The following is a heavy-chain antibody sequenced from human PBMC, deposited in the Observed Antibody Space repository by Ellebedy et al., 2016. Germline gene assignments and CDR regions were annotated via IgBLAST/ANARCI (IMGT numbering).Heavy chain of an antibody. CDR3: AREGQLWLPPGYFDY. CDR1: GGSFSGYY. Sequence: GSLRLSXAVYGGSFSGYYWSWIRQPPGKGLEWIGEINHSGSTNYNPSLKSRVTISVDTSKNQFSLKLSSVTAADTAVYYCAREGQLWLPPGYFDYWGQGTLVTVSS. V-gene: IGHV4-34*01. J-gene: IGHJ4*02. D-gene: IGHD3-22*01. CDR2: INHSGST.